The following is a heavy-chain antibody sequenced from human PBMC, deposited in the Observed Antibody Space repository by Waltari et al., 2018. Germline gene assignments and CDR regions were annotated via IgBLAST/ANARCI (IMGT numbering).Heavy chain of an antibody. D-gene: IGHD3-22*01. Sequence: QVQLQESGPGLVKPSETLSITCTVAGGSISSYYWSWILQAAGKGLEWTGRIYTSGSTNYNPSLKMRVTMSVDTAKNQFSLKLSSVTAADTAVYYCARNYDSKTDVWGKGTTVTVSS. V-gene: IGHV4-4*07. CDR2: IYTSGST. CDR3: ARNYDSKTDV. CDR1: GGSISSYY. J-gene: IGHJ6*04.